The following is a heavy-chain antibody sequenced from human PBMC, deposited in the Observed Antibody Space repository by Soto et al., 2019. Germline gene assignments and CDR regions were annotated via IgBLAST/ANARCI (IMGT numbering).Heavy chain of an antibody. Sequence: EVQLLESGGGLVQPGGSLRLSCAASGFTFSSYAMSWVRQAPGKGLEWVSAISGSGGSTYYADSVKGRFTISRDNYKNTLYMQMNSLRAEDTAVYYCAKERAAGYYYGSGMSWFDPWGQGTLVTVSS. CDR1: GFTFSSYA. CDR2: ISGSGGST. V-gene: IGHV3-23*01. J-gene: IGHJ5*02. D-gene: IGHD3-10*01. CDR3: AKERAAGYYYGSGMSWFDP.